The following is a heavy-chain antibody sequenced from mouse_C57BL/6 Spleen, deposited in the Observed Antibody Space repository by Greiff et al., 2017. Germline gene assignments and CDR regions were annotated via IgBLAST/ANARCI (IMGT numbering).Heavy chain of an antibody. CDR3: ARSDGSGPFYFDY. CDR1: GYTFTSYW. J-gene: IGHJ2*01. Sequence: QVHVKQSGAELVRPGTSVKLSCKASGYTFTSYWMHWVKQRPGQGLEWIGVIDPSDSYTNYNQKFKGKATLTVDTSSSTAYMQLSSLTSEDSAVYYCARSDGSGPFYFDYWGQGTTLTVSS. D-gene: IGHD2-3*01. CDR2: IDPSDSYT. V-gene: IGHV1-59*01.